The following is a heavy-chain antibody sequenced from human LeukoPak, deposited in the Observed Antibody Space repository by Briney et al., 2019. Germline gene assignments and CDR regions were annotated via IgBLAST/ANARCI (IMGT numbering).Heavy chain of an antibody. CDR1: GFTFSSYS. J-gene: IGHJ4*02. Sequence: GGSLRLSCAASGFTFSSYSMNWVRQAPGKGLEWVSSISSSSSYIYYADSVKGRFTISRDNAKNSLYLQMNSLRAEDTAVYYCARDRGIAVAGIHSDYWGQGTLVTVSS. CDR3: ARDRGIAVAGIHSDY. V-gene: IGHV3-21*01. CDR2: ISSSSSYI. D-gene: IGHD6-19*01.